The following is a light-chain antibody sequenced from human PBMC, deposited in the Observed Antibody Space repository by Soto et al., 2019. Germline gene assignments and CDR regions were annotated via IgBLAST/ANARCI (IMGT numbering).Light chain of an antibody. CDR2: IAS. J-gene: IGKJ2*01. CDR3: QQYENSPPYT. CDR1: ESVRSSQ. Sequence: EIVLTQSPGTLSLSPGERASLSCRASESVRSSQFASYQHKPGQAPRLLIYIASSRATGIPVRFSGSGSGTDFTLTISRLEPEDFAVYYCQQYENSPPYTFGQGTKLEIK. V-gene: IGKV3-20*01.